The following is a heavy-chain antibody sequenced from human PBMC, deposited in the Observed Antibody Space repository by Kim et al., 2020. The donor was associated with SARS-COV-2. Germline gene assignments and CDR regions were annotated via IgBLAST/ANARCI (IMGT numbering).Heavy chain of an antibody. CDR1: GFTFSSYG. CDR3: AKVGYSYVHSSSWRPKYYYYGMDV. V-gene: IGHV3-30*18. CDR2: ISYDGSNK. J-gene: IGHJ6*02. Sequence: GGSLRLSCAASGFTFSSYGMHWVRQAPGKGLEWVAVISYDGSNKYYADSVKGRFTISRDNSKNTLYLQMNSLRAEDTAVYYCAKVGYSYVHSSSWRPKYYYYGMDVWGQGTTVTVSS. D-gene: IGHD6-13*01.